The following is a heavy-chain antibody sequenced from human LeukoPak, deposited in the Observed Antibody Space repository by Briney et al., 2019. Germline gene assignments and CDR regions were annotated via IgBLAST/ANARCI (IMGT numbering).Heavy chain of an antibody. Sequence: SETLSLTCTVSGGSINNYYWSWIRQPAGKGLEWIGRIYSSGSTNYNPSLNSRVTMSVDTSKNQFSLKLSSVTAADTAVYYCARGSSGWYSIDYWGQGTLVTVSS. J-gene: IGHJ4*02. D-gene: IGHD6-19*01. CDR2: IYSSGST. CDR3: ARGSSGWYSIDY. CDR1: GGSINNYY. V-gene: IGHV4-4*07.